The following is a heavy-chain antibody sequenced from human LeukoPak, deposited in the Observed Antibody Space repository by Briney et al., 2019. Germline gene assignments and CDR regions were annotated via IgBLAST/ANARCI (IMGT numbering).Heavy chain of an antibody. CDR2: MDPNSGNT. CDR1: GYTFTSYD. CDR3: ARDSGYSSSLDY. D-gene: IGHD6-13*01. Sequence: ASVKVSCKASGYTFTSYDINWVRQATGQGLEWMGWMDPNSGNTGYAQKFQGRVTMTRNTSISTAYMELSSLRSEDTAVYYCARDSGYSSSLDYWGQGTLVTVSS. J-gene: IGHJ4*02. V-gene: IGHV1-8*01.